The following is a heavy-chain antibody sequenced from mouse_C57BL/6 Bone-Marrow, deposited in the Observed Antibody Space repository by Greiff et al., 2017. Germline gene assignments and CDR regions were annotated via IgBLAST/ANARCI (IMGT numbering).Heavy chain of an antibody. CDR1: GYTFTSYW. CDR2: IYPTSGRT. CDR3: ARAGPLGRIFDY. Sequence: QVQLQQPGAELVKPGASVKMSCKASGYTFTSYWITWVKQRPGQGLEWIGDIYPTSGRTNYNEKFKSKAILAVDTSSNTAYMQLSSLTSEYAAVFCCARAGPLGRIFDYWGQGTTLTVSS. V-gene: IGHV1-55*01. D-gene: IGHD4-1*01. J-gene: IGHJ2*01.